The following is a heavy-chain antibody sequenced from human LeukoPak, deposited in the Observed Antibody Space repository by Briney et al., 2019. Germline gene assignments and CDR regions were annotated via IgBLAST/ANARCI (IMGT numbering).Heavy chain of an antibody. J-gene: IGHJ4*02. D-gene: IGHD3-16*01. CDR1: GGSFSGYY. Sequence: SETLSLTCAVYGGSFSGYYWSWIRQPPGKGLEWIGEINHSGSTNYNPSPKSRVTISVDTSKNQFSLKLSSVTAADTAVYYCARGRLKGQFRIMIIFDYWGQGTLVTVSS. V-gene: IGHV4-34*01. CDR2: INHSGST. CDR3: ARGRLKGQFRIMIIFDY.